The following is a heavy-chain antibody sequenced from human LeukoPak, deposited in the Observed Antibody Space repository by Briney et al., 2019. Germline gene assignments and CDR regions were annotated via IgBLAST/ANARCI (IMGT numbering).Heavy chain of an antibody. CDR3: ARVDSSGWYMGGQSPTQANWFDP. CDR1: GYTFTSYD. V-gene: IGHV1-18*01. J-gene: IGHJ5*02. CDR2: MNPNSGNT. Sequence: ASVKVSCKASGYTFTSYDINWVRQATGQGLEWMGWMNPNSGNTNYAQKLQGRVTMTTDTSTSTAYMELRSLRSDDTAVYYCARVDSSGWYMGGQSPTQANWFDPWGQGTLVTVSS. D-gene: IGHD6-19*01.